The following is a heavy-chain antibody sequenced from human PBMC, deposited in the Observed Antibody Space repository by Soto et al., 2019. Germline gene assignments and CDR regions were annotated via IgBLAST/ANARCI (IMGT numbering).Heavy chain of an antibody. J-gene: IGHJ6*02. CDR2: INHSA. CDR3: VSVEGTPTVTGDYYYYAADA. CDR1: GGSISTGVYS. D-gene: IGHD4-17*01. V-gene: IGHV4-30-2*01. Sequence: SETLSLTCDVSGGSISTGVYSWNWIRQPPGKGLEWVGYINHSANYNPSLKSRVSFSLDKSQNQLSLKLTSVTGADTAIYYCVSVEGTPTVTGDYYYYAADAWGQGTAVTVSS.